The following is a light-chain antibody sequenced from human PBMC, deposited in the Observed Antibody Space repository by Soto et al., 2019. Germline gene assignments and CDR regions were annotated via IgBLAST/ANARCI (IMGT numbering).Light chain of an antibody. CDR2: DAS. V-gene: IGKV1-5*01. CDR3: QQYNTYSWT. CDR1: QSFSGW. Sequence: DIPMTQSPSNLSGSVGDRVNIXCRASQSFSGWFVWYQQKTGKAPKPLISDASSLEGGGPGRFSGSGSATEFTRTISSLQPDDFATYSGQQYNTYSWTFGQGTKVDIK. J-gene: IGKJ1*01.